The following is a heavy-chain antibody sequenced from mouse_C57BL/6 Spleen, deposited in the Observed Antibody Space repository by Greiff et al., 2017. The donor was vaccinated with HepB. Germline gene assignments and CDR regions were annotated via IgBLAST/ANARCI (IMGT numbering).Heavy chain of an antibody. Sequence: LVESVAELVRPGASVKLSCTASGFNIKNTYMHWVKQRPEQGLEWIGRIDPANGNTKYAPKFQGKATITADTSSNTAYLQLSSLTSEDTAIYYCAVITTVVDYAMDYWGQGTSVTVSS. V-gene: IGHV14-3*01. CDR3: AVITTVVDYAMDY. D-gene: IGHD1-1*01. J-gene: IGHJ4*01. CDR2: IDPANGNT. CDR1: GFNIKNTY.